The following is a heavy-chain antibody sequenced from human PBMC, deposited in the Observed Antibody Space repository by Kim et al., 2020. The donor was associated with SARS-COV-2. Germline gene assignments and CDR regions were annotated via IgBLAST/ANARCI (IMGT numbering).Heavy chain of an antibody. CDR1: GYSFTSYW. Sequence: GESLKISCKGSGYSFTSYWIGWVRQMPGKGLEWMGIIYPGDSDTRYSPSFQGQVTISADKSISTAYLQWSSLKASDTAMYYCARRATIFGVVTHYGMDVWGQGTTVTVSS. V-gene: IGHV5-51*01. CDR2: IYPGDSDT. J-gene: IGHJ6*02. D-gene: IGHD3-3*01. CDR3: ARRATIFGVVTHYGMDV.